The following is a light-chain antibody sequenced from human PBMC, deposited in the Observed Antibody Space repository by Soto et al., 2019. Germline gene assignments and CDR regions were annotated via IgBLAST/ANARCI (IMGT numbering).Light chain of an antibody. V-gene: IGKV3-20*01. CDR3: QQYGSSVT. CDR2: GAH. J-gene: IGKJ1*01. CDR1: QSIRSHY. Sequence: EIVLTQSPGTLSLSPGERATLSCRASQSIRSHYLAWYQQKPGQAPRLLISGAHNRAPGIPDRFSGSASGTDFTLRISRLEPEDFAVYYCQQYGSSVTFGQGTKVEI.